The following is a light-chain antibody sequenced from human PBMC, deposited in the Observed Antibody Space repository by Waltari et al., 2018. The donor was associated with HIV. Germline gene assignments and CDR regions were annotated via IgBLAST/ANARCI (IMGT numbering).Light chain of an antibody. V-gene: IGLV2-14*01. Sequence: QSALTQPASVSGSPGQSITISCTGTTSDVGGYYYVSWYQQHPGNAPKLLIYEVTNRPSGVANRLSGSKSGNTASLTISGLQADDEADYYCSSYTSSSTVVFGGGTKLTVL. CDR1: TSDVGGYYY. J-gene: IGLJ2*01. CDR3: SSYTSSSTVV. CDR2: EVT.